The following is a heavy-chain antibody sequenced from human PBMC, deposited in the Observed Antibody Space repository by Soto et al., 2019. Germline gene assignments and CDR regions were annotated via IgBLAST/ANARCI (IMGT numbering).Heavy chain of an antibody. Sequence: QVQLQQWGAGLLKPSETLSLTCAVYGGSFSGYYWSWIRQPPGKGLEWIGEINHSGSTNYNPSLKSRVTISVDTSKNQFSLKLSSVTAADTAVYYCARGYYYGSGSYEERTYYFDYWGQGTLVTVSS. V-gene: IGHV4-34*01. CDR1: GGSFSGYY. CDR3: ARGYYYGSGSYEERTYYFDY. D-gene: IGHD3-10*01. J-gene: IGHJ4*02. CDR2: INHSGST.